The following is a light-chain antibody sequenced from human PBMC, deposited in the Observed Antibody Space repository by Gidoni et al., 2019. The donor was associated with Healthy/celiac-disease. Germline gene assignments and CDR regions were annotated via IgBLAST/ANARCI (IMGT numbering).Light chain of an antibody. CDR1: QSVSSN. Sequence: EIVMTQSPATLSGSPGERATRSCRASQSVSSNLAWYQQKPGQAPSLLIYGASTRATGIPARFSGSGSGTEFTLTISSLQSEDFAVYYCQQYNNWPLTFGGGTKVEIK. J-gene: IGKJ4*01. V-gene: IGKV3-15*01. CDR2: GAS. CDR3: QQYNNWPLT.